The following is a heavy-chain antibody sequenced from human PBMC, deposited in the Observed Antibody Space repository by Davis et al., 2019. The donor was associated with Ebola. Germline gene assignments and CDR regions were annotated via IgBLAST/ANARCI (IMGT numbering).Heavy chain of an antibody. CDR3: ARDCGGDCYSVY. Sequence: GESLKISCAASGFTFSDYYMSWIRQAPGKGLEWVANIKQDGSEKYYVDSVKGRFTISRDNAKNSLYLQMNSLRAEDTAVYYCARDCGGDCYSVYWGQGTLVTVSS. D-gene: IGHD2-21*01. V-gene: IGHV3-7*01. CDR1: GFTFSDYY. J-gene: IGHJ4*02. CDR2: IKQDGSEK.